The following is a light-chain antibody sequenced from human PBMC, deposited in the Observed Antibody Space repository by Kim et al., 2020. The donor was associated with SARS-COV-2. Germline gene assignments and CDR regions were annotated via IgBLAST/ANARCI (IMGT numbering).Light chain of an antibody. CDR3: QAWDSSTVV. V-gene: IGLV3-1*01. CDR2: QDT. J-gene: IGLJ2*01. CDR1: KLGDKY. Sequence: VSPGQTASIPCSGDKLGDKYASWYQHRPGQSPVVVIYQDTKRPSGIPERFSDSNSANTATLTISGTQAMDEADYYCQAWDSSTVVFGGGTQLTVL.